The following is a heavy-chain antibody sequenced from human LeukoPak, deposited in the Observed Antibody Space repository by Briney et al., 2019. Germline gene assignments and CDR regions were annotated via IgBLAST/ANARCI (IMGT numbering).Heavy chain of an antibody. CDR1: GFTFSSYS. D-gene: IGHD3-22*01. J-gene: IGHJ4*02. V-gene: IGHV3-21*01. CDR3: ARSITMIVAHDY. CDR2: ISSSSSYI. Sequence: GGSLRLSCAASGFTFSSYSMNWVRQAPGKGLEWVSSISSSSSYIYYADSVKGRFTISRDNAKNSLYLQMNSLRAEDTAVYYCARSITMIVAHDYWGQGTLVTVPS.